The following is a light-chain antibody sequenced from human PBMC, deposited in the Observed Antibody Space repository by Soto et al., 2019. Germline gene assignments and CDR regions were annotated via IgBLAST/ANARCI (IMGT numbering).Light chain of an antibody. CDR3: QQRYNWPLT. V-gene: IGKV3-11*01. J-gene: IGKJ4*01. CDR1: QSVSNY. Sequence: EIVLRQSPATLSLSPGERATLSCGASQSVSNYLAWYQQKPGQAPRLFIYDASNRATGVPARFSGSGSGTDFTLTISSLEPEDFAVYYCQQRYNWPLTFGGGTKVDIK. CDR2: DAS.